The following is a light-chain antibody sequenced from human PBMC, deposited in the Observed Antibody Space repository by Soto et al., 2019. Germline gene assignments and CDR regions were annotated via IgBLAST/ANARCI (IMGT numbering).Light chain of an antibody. Sequence: EIVMTQSPATLSVSPGERATLSCRASQSVSSNLAWYQQKPGQAPRLLIYGASTRATGIPTRFSGSGSGTEFTLNISSLVSVDFGDYDGQHDGNWHGTFGQGTKV. CDR1: QSVSSN. V-gene: IGKV3-15*01. CDR2: GAS. CDR3: QHDGNWHGT. J-gene: IGKJ1*01.